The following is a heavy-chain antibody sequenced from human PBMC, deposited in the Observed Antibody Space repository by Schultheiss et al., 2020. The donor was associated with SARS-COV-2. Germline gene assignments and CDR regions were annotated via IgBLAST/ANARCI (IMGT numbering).Heavy chain of an antibody. Sequence: SETLSLTCTVSGGSVSSGSYYWSWIRQPPGKGLEWIGEINHSGSTNYNPSLKSRVTISVDTSKNQFSLKLSSVTAADTAVYYCARDLEMATIMDAFDIWGQGTMVTVSS. CDR3: ARDLEMATIMDAFDI. CDR2: INHSGST. V-gene: IGHV4-61*01. D-gene: IGHD5-24*01. J-gene: IGHJ3*02. CDR1: GGSVSSGSYY.